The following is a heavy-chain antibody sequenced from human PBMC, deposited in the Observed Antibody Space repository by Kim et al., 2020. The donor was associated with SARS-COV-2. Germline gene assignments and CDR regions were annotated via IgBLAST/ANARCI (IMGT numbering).Heavy chain of an antibody. D-gene: IGHD2-15*01. V-gene: IGHV1-8*01. CDR2: NT. CDR3: AREDNHWFDP. J-gene: IGHJ5*02. Sequence: NTGSAQKFQGRVTMTRNTSISTAYMELSSLRSEDTAVYYCAREDNHWFDPWGQGTLVTVSS.